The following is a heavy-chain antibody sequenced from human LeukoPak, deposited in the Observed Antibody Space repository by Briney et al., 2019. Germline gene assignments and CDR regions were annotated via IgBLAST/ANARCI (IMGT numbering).Heavy chain of an antibody. CDR3: ARLSAYCYGSYFYYYMDV. Sequence: GGSLRLSCAGSGFSFSSYWMTWDRQLPGKGPEWGANIRQDESESYFADYVKGRFTISRDNAKKSVYLHMRSLRAEDTALYYCARLSAYCYGSYFYYYMDVWVKGTTVTVSS. D-gene: IGHD3-10*01. CDR1: GFSFSSYW. V-gene: IGHV3-7*01. CDR2: IRQDESES. J-gene: IGHJ6*03.